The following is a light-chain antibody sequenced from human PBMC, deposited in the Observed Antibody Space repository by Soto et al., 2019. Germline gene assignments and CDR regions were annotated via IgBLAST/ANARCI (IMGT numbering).Light chain of an antibody. CDR2: DVS. J-gene: IGLJ1*01. Sequence: QSALTQPASVSGSPGQSITISCTGTSSDVGDYNYVSWYQQHPGKAPKLMIFDVSNRPSGVSNLFAGSKSGNTSYLTISGLDDEEDAEYYCRSYTRSSPYVFGTGTKLTVL. CDR3: RSYTRSSPYV. CDR1: SSDVGDYNY. V-gene: IGLV2-14*01.